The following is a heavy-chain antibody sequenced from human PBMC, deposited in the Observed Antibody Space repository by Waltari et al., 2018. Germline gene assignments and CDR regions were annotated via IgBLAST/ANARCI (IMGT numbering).Heavy chain of an antibody. CDR2: MNHRGSG. Sequence: QVQLNQWGAGVLKPSETLSLTCAVYGESFSDHFWTWICQPPGKGLEWIGQMNHRGSGTYNPSLKNRVTISVDTSMNQFSLMMTSLTAADTAVYYCARAPSFHYGVFSVPLTLDYWSQGTMVFVSS. V-gene: IGHV4-34*01. J-gene: IGHJ3*01. CDR3: ARAPSFHYGVFSVPLTLDY. D-gene: IGHD4-17*01. CDR1: GESFSDHF.